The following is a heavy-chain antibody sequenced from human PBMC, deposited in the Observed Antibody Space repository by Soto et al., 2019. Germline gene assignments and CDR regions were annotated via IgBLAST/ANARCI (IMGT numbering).Heavy chain of an antibody. Sequence: QVQLQESGPGLVDPLGTLSLTCAVSGTSVSGANWWGGVRQPPGKGLEWIGEIHSSGNTDYNPSLKSRVTISRDMSKNEFSLKLTSVTAADTAVYYCARTGPYSSGNNWGQGTLVTVSS. CDR2: IHSSGNT. D-gene: IGHD3-22*01. J-gene: IGHJ4*02. V-gene: IGHV4-4*02. CDR1: GTSVSGANW. CDR3: ARTGPYSSGNN.